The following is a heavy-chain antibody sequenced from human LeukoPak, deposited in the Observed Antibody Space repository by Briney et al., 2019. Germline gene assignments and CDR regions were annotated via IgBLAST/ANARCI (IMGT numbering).Heavy chain of an antibody. V-gene: IGHV3-11*01. D-gene: IGHD6-6*01. CDR2: IGSSGSAI. CDR3: AREGSSYGMDV. Sequence: PGGSLRLSCAASRFSFSGYYMTWISQARGKGLEWVSYIGSSGSAIYYADSVKGRFTISRDNAKNSLYLQMNSLRADDTAVYYCAREGSSYGMDVWGQGTTVTVSS. J-gene: IGHJ6*02. CDR1: RFSFSGYY.